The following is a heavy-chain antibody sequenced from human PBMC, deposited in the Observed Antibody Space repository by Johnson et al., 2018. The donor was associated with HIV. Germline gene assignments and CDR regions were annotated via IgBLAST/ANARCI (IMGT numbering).Heavy chain of an antibody. D-gene: IGHD3-22*01. V-gene: IGHV3-33*06. Sequence: QMQLVESGGGVVQPGRSLRLSCAASGFTFSSYGMHWVRQAPGKGLEWVAVIWYDGSNKYYADSVKGRFTISRDNSKNTLYLQMNSLRAEDTAVYYCAKERVIVVVRDAFDIWGQGTMVTVSS. CDR3: AKERVIVVVRDAFDI. J-gene: IGHJ3*02. CDR2: IWYDGSNK. CDR1: GFTFSSYG.